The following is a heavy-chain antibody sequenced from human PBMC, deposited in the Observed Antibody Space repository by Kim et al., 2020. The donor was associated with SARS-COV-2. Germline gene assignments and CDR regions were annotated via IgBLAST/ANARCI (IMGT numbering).Heavy chain of an antibody. CDR1: GFTFSSYV. CDR2: ISTSGGTT. CDR3: AKGQGFGGV. J-gene: IGHJ6*04. V-gene: IGHV3-23*01. D-gene: IGHD3-16*01. Sequence: GGSLRLSCAASGFTFSSYVMSWVRQAPGKGLEWVSAISTSGGTTYNADSVKGRFTISRDNSKNTLHLQMNSLRDEDTAVYYCAKGQGFGGVWGKGTTVTVSS.